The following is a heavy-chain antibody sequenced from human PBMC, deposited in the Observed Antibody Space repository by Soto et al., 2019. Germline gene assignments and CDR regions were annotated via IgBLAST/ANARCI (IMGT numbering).Heavy chain of an antibody. CDR1: GFTFSGST. V-gene: IGHV3-73*02. CDR2: IPSKTNTYAT. D-gene: IGHD6-19*01. CDR3: TRQHLDVPVASAIDY. J-gene: IGHJ4*02. Sequence: EVQLVESGGGLVQPGGSLKLSCAASGFTFSGSTIHWVRQTSGKGLEWVGRIPSKTNTYATAYAASVKGRFTISRDDSKNTAYLRVDSLKTEDTAVYYCTRQHLDVPVASAIDYWGQGTLVTVSS.